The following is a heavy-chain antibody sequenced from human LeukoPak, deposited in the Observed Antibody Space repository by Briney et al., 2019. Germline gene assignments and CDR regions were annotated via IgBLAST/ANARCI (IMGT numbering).Heavy chain of an antibody. CDR2: IFYSGST. V-gene: IGHV4-59*12. CDR3: AREGNSGDAFDI. Sequence: SETLSLTCSVSGGSINNYYWSWIRQPPGKGLEWIGHIFYSGSTNYNPSLKSRVTISVDTSKNQFSLKLSSVTAADTAVYYCAREGNSGDAFDIWGQGTMVTVSS. D-gene: IGHD1-26*01. J-gene: IGHJ3*02. CDR1: GGSINNYY.